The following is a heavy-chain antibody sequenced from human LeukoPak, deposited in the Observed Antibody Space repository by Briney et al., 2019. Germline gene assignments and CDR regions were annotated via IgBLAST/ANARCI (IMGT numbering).Heavy chain of an antibody. Sequence: SETLPPTCTVSGGSISSHYWNWIRQPPGKGLAWIGYIYYSGSTNYNPSLKSRVTISVDASKNQFSLKLSSVTAADTAVYYCARDSSGYYPVFDYWGQGTLVTVSS. V-gene: IGHV4-59*11. J-gene: IGHJ4*02. CDR3: ARDSSGYYPVFDY. CDR2: IYYSGST. CDR1: GGSISSHY. D-gene: IGHD3-22*01.